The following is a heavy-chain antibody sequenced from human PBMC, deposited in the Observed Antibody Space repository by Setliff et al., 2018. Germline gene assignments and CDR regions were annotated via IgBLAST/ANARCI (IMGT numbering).Heavy chain of an antibody. CDR2: TIPMFGTT. CDR1: GATFSSYG. D-gene: IGHD3-9*01. V-gene: IGHV1-69*05. Sequence: SVKVSCKASGATFSSYGISWVRQAPGQGLEWMGGTIPMFGTTEYAQKFQGRLTIITDESTNTAFMQLSSLRSDDTAVYYCASGLLGGYYDILTGYPPEDCYYYYMDVWGKGTTVTVSS. J-gene: IGHJ6*03. CDR3: ASGLLGGYYDILTGYPPEDCYYYYMDV.